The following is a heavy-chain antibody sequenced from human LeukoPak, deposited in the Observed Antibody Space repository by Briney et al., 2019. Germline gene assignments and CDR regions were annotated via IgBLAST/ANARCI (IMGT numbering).Heavy chain of an antibody. V-gene: IGHV3-23*01. CDR3: ARDRPQWLDAFDI. Sequence: PGGSLRLSCAASGFTFSSYAMSWVRQAPGKGLEWVSAISGSGGSTYYADSVKGRFTISRDNSKNSLYLQMNSLRAEDTAVYYCARDRPQWLDAFDIWGQGTMVTVSS. D-gene: IGHD6-19*01. J-gene: IGHJ3*02. CDR1: GFTFSSYA. CDR2: ISGSGGST.